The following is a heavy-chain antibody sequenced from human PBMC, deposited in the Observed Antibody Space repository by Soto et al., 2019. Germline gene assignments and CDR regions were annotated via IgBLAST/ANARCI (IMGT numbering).Heavy chain of an antibody. CDR2: ISAYNGNT. CDR3: ARTYYYDSSGYYSYYFDY. V-gene: IGHV1-18*01. J-gene: IGHJ4*02. D-gene: IGHD3-22*01. Sequence: ASVKVSCKASGYTFTSYGISWVRQAPGQGLEWMGWISAYNGNTNYAQKLQGRVTMTTDTSTSTAYMELRSLRSDDTAVYYCARTYYYDSSGYYSYYFDYWGQGTLVTVSS. CDR1: GYTFTSYG.